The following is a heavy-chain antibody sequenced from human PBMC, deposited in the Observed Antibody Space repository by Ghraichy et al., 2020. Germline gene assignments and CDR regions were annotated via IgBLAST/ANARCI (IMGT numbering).Heavy chain of an antibody. CDR2: ITSSSRTT. D-gene: IGHD4-23*01. Sequence: GGSLRLSCVGSGFSFSGYCMNWVRQSPGKGLEWVSYITSSSRTTSYADSVKGRFTISRDNAQNSLYLQMNSLRDDDTAVYYCARGSRVVRFFYYDGIDVWGQGTTVTVSS. V-gene: IGHV3-48*02. CDR1: GFSFSGYC. J-gene: IGHJ6*02. CDR3: ARGSRVVRFFYYDGIDV.